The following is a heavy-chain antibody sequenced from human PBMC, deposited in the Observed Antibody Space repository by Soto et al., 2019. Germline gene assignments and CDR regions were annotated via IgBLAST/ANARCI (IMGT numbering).Heavy chain of an antibody. V-gene: IGHV1-46*01. J-gene: IGHJ6*02. CDR2: INPGGGRT. Sequence: ASVKVSCKASGYIFSSHCIYWVRQAPGQGLQWMGIINPGGGRTAYAQKFQGRVTITADESTTTAYMELSSLRSEDTAVYYCASGNPATFGGITVYYYYGMDVWGQGTTVTVS. CDR3: ASGNPATFGGITVYYYYGMDV. CDR1: GYIFSSHC. D-gene: IGHD3-16*02.